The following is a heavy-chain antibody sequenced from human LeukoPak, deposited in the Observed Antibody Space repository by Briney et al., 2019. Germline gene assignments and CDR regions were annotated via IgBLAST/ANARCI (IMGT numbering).Heavy chain of an antibody. CDR1: GYTFTGYY. J-gene: IGHJ4*02. D-gene: IGHD1-26*01. CDR3: ARLGDRIVGATTLDY. CDR2: INPNSGGT. Sequence: ASVKVSCKASGYTFTGYYMRWVRQAPGQGLEWMGWINPNSGGTNYAQKFQGRVTMTRDTSISTAYMELSRLRSDDTAVYYCARLGDRIVGATTLDYWGQGTLVTVSS. V-gene: IGHV1-2*02.